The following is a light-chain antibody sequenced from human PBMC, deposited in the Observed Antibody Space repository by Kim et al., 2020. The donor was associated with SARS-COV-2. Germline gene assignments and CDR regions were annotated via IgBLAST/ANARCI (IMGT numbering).Light chain of an antibody. V-gene: IGKV4-1*01. CDR3: QQYYSTPPMYT. Sequence: TINCKSSQSVLYSTNNKNYLAWYQQKPGQPPKLLIYWASTRESGVPDRFSGSGSGTDFTLTISSLQAEDVAVYYCQQYYSTPPMYTFGQGTKLEI. J-gene: IGKJ2*01. CDR2: WAS. CDR1: QSVLYSTNNKNY.